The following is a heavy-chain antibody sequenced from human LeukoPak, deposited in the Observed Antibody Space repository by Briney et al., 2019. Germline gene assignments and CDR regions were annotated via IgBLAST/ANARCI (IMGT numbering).Heavy chain of an antibody. J-gene: IGHJ4*02. CDR2: ISSSSSYI. CDR1: GFTFSCYS. D-gene: IGHD2-15*01. Sequence: GGSLRLSCAASGFTFSCYSMNWVRQAPGKGLEWVSSISSSSSYIYYADSVKGRFTISRDNAKNSLYLQMNGLRAEDTAVYYCASHSIGYCSGGSCYSFWGQGTLVTVSS. V-gene: IGHV3-21*01. CDR3: ASHSIGYCSGGSCYSF.